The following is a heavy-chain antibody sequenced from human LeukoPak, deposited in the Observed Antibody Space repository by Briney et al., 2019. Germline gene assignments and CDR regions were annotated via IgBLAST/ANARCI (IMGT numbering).Heavy chain of an antibody. Sequence: SETLSLTCTVSSGSISNYYWSWIRQPPGKGLEWIAYIYYSGSDSNYSPSLKSRLTMSVDTSKKQFSLKLRSVTAADTAVYYCARHPEGLRYFDYWGQGILVTVSS. V-gene: IGHV4-59*08. CDR3: ARHPEGLRYFDY. CDR1: SGSISNYY. CDR2: IYYSGSDS. J-gene: IGHJ4*02.